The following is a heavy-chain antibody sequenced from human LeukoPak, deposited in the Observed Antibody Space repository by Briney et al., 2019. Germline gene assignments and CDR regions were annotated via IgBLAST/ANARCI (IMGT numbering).Heavy chain of an antibody. Sequence: PGGSLRLSCAASGFTFSSYEMNWVRRAPGKGLEWVSYISSSGSSTYYADSVKGRFTISRDNAKNSLYLQMNNLRAEDTALYYCAREARFSYCTNGVCYDYYFDYWGQGTLVTVSS. V-gene: IGHV3-48*03. CDR1: GFTFSSYE. J-gene: IGHJ4*02. CDR3: AREARFSYCTNGVCYDYYFDY. CDR2: ISSSGSST. D-gene: IGHD2-8*01.